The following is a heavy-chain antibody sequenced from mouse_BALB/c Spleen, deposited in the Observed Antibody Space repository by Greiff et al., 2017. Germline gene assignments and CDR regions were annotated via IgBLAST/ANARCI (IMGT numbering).Heavy chain of an antibody. J-gene: IGHJ3*01. Sequence: DVHLVESGGDLVKPGGSLKLSCAASGFTFSSYGMSWVRQTPDKRLEWVATISSGGSYTYYPDSVKGRFTISRDNAKNTLYLQMSSLKSEDTAMYYCARRERLRPWFAYWGQGTLVTVSA. CDR2: ISSGGSYT. V-gene: IGHV5-6*01. CDR1: GFTFSSYG. D-gene: IGHD2-4*01. CDR3: ARRERLRPWFAY.